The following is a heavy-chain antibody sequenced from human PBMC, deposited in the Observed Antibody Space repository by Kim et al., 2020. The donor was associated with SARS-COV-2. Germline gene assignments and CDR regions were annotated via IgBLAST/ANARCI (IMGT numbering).Heavy chain of an antibody. V-gene: IGHV3-49*03. CDR1: GFTFGDYA. CDR2: IRSKAYGGTT. CDR3: TRVIVLRYFDWLMEDAFDI. J-gene: IGHJ3*02. D-gene: IGHD3-9*01. Sequence: GGSLRLSCTASGFTFGDYAMSWFRQAPGKGLEWVGFIRSKAYGGTTEYAASVKGRFTISRDDSKSIAYLQMNSLKTEDTAVYYCTRVIVLRYFDWLMEDAFDIWGQGTMVTVSS.